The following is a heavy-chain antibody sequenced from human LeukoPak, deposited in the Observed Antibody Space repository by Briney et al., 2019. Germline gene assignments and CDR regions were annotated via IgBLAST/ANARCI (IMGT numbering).Heavy chain of an antibody. Sequence: SETLSLTCTVSGGSISSYYWSWILQPPGKGLEWIGYIYYSGSTNYNPSLKSRVTISVDTSKNQFSLKLSSVTAADTAVYYCARGLSSSFSYYYYMDVWGKGTTVTVSS. J-gene: IGHJ6*03. CDR2: IYYSGST. V-gene: IGHV4-59*01. D-gene: IGHD6-6*01. CDR1: GGSISSYY. CDR3: ARGLSSSFSYYYYMDV.